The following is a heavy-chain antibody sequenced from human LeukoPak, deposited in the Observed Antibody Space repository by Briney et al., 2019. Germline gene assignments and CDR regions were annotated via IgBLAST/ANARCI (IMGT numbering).Heavy chain of an antibody. CDR1: GYTFTAYY. D-gene: IGHD3-22*01. Sequence: ASVKVSCKASGYTFTAYYMHWVRQAPGQGLEWMGWINPNSGGTNYAQKFQGRVTMTRDTSISTACMELSRLRSDDTAVYYCWYYYDSSNAVVNAFDIWGQGTMVTVSS. CDR2: INPNSGGT. CDR3: WYYYDSSNAVVNAFDI. J-gene: IGHJ3*02. V-gene: IGHV1-2*02.